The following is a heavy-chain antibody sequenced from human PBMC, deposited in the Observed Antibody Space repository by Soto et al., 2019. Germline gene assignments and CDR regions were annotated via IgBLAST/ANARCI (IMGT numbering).Heavy chain of an antibody. Sequence: EVQLVESGGGLVQPGGSLRLSCAASGFTFSSYWMHWVRQAPGKGLVWVSRINSDGCSTSYADSVKGRFTISRDNAKNTLYLQMNSLRAEDTAVYYCARDHVYGDYGDYWGQGTLVTVSS. J-gene: IGHJ4*02. D-gene: IGHD4-17*01. V-gene: IGHV3-74*01. CDR1: GFTFSSYW. CDR3: ARDHVYGDYGDY. CDR2: INSDGCST.